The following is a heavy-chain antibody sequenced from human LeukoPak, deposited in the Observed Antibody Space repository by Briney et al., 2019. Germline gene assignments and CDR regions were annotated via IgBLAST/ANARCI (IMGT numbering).Heavy chain of an antibody. CDR1: GFTFSSYE. CDR2: ISRSGSTI. CDR3: ARDRKGYYYDSSGYYTVVWYYFDY. D-gene: IGHD3-22*01. Sequence: GGSLRLSCAASGFTFSSYEMNWVRQAPGKGLEWVSYISRSGSTIYYADSVKGRFTISRDNAKNSLYLQMNSLRAEDTAVYYCARDRKGYYYDSSGYYTVVWYYFDYWGQGTLVTVSS. V-gene: IGHV3-48*03. J-gene: IGHJ4*02.